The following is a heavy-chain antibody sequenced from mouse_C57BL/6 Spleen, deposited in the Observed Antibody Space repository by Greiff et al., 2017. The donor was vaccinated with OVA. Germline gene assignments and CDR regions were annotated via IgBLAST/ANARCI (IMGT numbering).Heavy chain of an antibody. D-gene: IGHD4-1*01. CDR3: TRETGTGWYFDV. CDR2: IYPGSGNT. Sequence: QVQLQQSGAELVRPGASVKLSCKASGYTFTDYYINWVKQRPGQGLEWIARIYPGSGNTYYNEKFKGKATLTADKSSSTAYMQLSSLTSEDSAVYCCTRETGTGWYFDVWGTGTTVTVSS. CDR1: GYTFTDYY. J-gene: IGHJ1*03. V-gene: IGHV1-76*01.